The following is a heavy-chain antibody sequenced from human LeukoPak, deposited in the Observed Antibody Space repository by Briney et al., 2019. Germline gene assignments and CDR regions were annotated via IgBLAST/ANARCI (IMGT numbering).Heavy chain of an antibody. CDR3: ASSTATSYATDH. D-gene: IGHD4-17*01. CDR1: GGSISRSENY. Sequence: SETLSLTCTVSGGSISRSENYWGWIRQPPGKGLEWVGSIYYTGTTYYNPSLKSRVTVSVDTSKNQFSLKLTSVTAADTAVYYCASSTATSYATDHWGQGTLVTVSS. V-gene: IGHV4-39*01. J-gene: IGHJ4*02. CDR2: IYYTGTT.